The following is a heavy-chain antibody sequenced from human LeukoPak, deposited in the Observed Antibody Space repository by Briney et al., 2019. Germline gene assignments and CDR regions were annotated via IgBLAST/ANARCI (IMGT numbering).Heavy chain of an antibody. CDR1: GFXFSNYW. V-gene: IGHV3-7*05. D-gene: IGHD3-22*01. CDR2: IKQDGSET. CDR3: ARVYSSLWAPSFDY. J-gene: IGHJ4*02. Sequence: GGSLRLSCAASGFXFSNYWMNWVRQAPGKGLEWVANIKQDGSETYCVGSVKGRFTISRDNAKNSLFLQMNSLRAEDTAVYYCARVYSSLWAPSFDYWGQGALVTVSS.